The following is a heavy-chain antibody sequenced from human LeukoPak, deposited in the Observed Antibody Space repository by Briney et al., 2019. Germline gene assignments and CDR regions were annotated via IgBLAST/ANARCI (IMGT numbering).Heavy chain of an antibody. J-gene: IGHJ4*02. V-gene: IGHV3-48*01. D-gene: IGHD5-12*01. Sequence: GGSLRLSCAASGFTFSSYSMNWVRQAPGKGLEWVSYISSSSSTIYYADSVKGRFTISRDNAKNSLYLQMNSLRAEDTAVYYCASQGYSGYETPGPFDYWGQGTLVTVSS. CDR1: GFTFSSYS. CDR2: ISSSSSTI. CDR3: ASQGYSGYETPGPFDY.